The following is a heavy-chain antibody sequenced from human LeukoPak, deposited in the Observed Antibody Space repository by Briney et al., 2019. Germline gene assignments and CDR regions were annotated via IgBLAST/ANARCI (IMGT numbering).Heavy chain of an antibody. CDR2: IHISGNS. J-gene: IGHJ4*02. V-gene: IGHV4-61*02. CDR3: ARAYSSSWYLLFDY. D-gene: IGHD6-13*01. CDR1: GGSISGGSFH. Sequence: SETLSLTCTVSGGSISGGSFHWSWIRQPAGKGLEWIGRIHISGNSDYNPSLESRVTISVDTSNNQFSLKLRSVTAADTAVYYCARAYSSSWYLLFDYWGQGTLVTVSS.